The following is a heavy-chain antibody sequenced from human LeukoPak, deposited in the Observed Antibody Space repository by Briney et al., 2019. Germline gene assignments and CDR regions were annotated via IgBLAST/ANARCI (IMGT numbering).Heavy chain of an antibody. CDR2: IYYSGST. Sequence: SETLSLTCTVSGGSISSGGYYWSWIRQHPGKDLDWIGYIYYSGSTYYNPSLNSRVTISVDTSKNQFSLELTSVTAADTAVYYCASMVRGLGLLNFDYWGQGTLVTVSS. V-gene: IGHV4-31*03. J-gene: IGHJ4*02. D-gene: IGHD3-10*01. CDR1: GGSISSGGYY. CDR3: ASMVRGLGLLNFDY.